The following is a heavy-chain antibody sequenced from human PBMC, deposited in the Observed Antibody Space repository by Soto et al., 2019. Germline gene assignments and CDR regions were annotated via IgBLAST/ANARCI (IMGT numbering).Heavy chain of an antibody. J-gene: IGHJ6*02. CDR2: IIPIFGTA. V-gene: IGHV1-69*13. CDR3: ARDGALRFLEWSTPREGMDV. Sequence: AASVKVSCKASGGTFSSYAISWVRQAPGQGLEWMGGIIPIFGTANYAQKFQGRVTITADESTSTAYMELSSLRSEDTAVYYCARDGALRFLEWSTPREGMDVWGQGTTVTVSS. D-gene: IGHD3-3*01. CDR1: GGTFSSYA.